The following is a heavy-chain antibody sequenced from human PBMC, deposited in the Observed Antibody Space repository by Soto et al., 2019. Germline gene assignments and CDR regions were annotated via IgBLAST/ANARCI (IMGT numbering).Heavy chain of an antibody. D-gene: IGHD2-21*02. Sequence: LRLSCAASGFTFSSYTLNWVRRAPGKGLEWVATSSDRRTGNTHYSDSVRGRFTLSRDYSRNILFLQMDSLSADDTALYYCTTWLTAHFDYWGRGTQVTVSS. V-gene: IGHV3-23*01. CDR1: GFTFSSYT. CDR3: TTWLTAHFDY. CDR2: SSDRRTGNT. J-gene: IGHJ4*02.